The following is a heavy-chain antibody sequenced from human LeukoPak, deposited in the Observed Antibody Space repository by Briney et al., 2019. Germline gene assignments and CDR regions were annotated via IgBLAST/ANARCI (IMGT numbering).Heavy chain of an antibody. CDR1: GFTFSSYA. CDR3: ARGAAGIGDY. CDR2: ISYDGSNK. J-gene: IGHJ4*02. V-gene: IGHV3-30*04. D-gene: IGHD1-26*01. Sequence: GGSLRLSCAASGFTFSSYAMHWVRQAPGKGLEWVAVISYDGSNKYYAGSVKGRFTISRDNAKNSLYLQMNSLRAEDTAVYYCARGAAGIGDYWGQGTLVTVSS.